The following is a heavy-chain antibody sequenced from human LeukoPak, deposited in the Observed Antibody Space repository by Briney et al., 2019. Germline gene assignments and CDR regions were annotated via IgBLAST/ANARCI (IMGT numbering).Heavy chain of an antibody. CDR1: GGSFSGYY. CDR2: INHSGST. J-gene: IGHJ3*02. V-gene: IGHV4-34*01. Sequence: SETLPLTCAVYGGSFSGYYWSWIRQPPGKGLEWIGEINHSGSTNYNPSLKSRVTISVDTSKNQFSLKLSSVTAADTAVYYCARGRVVPRHHYGSGRSRDAFDIWGQGTMVTVSS. D-gene: IGHD3-10*01. CDR3: ARGRVVPRHHYGSGRSRDAFDI.